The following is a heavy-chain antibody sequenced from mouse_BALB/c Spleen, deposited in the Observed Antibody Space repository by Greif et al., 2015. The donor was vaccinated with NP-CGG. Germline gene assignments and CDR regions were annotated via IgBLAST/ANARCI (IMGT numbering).Heavy chain of an antibody. CDR2: IYPGDGDT. D-gene: IGHD1-1*01. V-gene: IGHV1-80*01. CDR1: GYAFSSYW. J-gene: IGHJ1*01. CDR3: AREDYGTRSVDV. Sequence: VKLQESGAELVRPGSSVKISCKASGYAFSSYWMNWVKQRPGQGLEWIGQIYPGDGDTNYNGKFKGKATLTADKSSSTAYMQRSSLTSEDSAVYFCAREDYGTRSVDVWGAGTTVTVSS.